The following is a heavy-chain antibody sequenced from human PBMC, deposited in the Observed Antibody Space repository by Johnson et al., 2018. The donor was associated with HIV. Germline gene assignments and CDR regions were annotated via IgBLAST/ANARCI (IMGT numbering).Heavy chain of an antibody. CDR2: INWNGGST. Sequence: VQLVESGGSVVRPGGSLRLSCAASGFTFDDHGMSWVRQAPGKGLEWVSGINWNGGSTGYADSVKGRFTISRDNAKNSLHLQMNSLKTDDTAGYYCTSTPPYYYDSGGYMGDAFDIWGQGTMVTVSS. V-gene: IGHV3-20*04. J-gene: IGHJ3*02. CDR1: GFTFDDHG. CDR3: TSTPPYYYDSGGYMGDAFDI. D-gene: IGHD3-22*01.